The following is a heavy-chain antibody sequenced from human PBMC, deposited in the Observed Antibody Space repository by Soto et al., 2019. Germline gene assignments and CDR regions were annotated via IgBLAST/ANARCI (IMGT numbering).Heavy chain of an antibody. V-gene: IGHV1-69*14. Sequence: QVQLLQSGAEVKKPGSSVRVSCEASGGTFRTYAISWVRQAPGQGLEWMGEIIPIFGKVNYAQKFQGRVTITADNSTTTVYMDRRSLTSEDTAVYYCAKGAVAGTPTSYYYYGMDVWGQGTTVTVS. CDR2: IIPIFGKV. D-gene: IGHD6-19*01. J-gene: IGHJ6*02. CDR3: AKGAVAGTPTSYYYYGMDV. CDR1: GGTFRTYA.